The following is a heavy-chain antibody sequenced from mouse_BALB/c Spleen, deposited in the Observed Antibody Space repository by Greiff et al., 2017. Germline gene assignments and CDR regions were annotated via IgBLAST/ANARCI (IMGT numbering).Heavy chain of an antibody. D-gene: IGHD1-1*01. CDR1: GYSITSDYA. CDR2: ISYSGST. V-gene: IGHV3-2*02. J-gene: IGHJ1*01. Sequence: EVKLVESGPGLVKPSQSLSLTCTVTGYSITSDYAWNWIRQFPGNKLEWMGYISYSGSTSYNPSLKSRISITRDTSKNQFFLQLNSVTTEDTATYYCAHYYGSSGYFDVWGAGTTVTVSS. CDR3: AHYYGSSGYFDV.